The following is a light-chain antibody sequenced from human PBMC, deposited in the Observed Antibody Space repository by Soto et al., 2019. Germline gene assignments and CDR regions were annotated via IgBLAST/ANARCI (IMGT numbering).Light chain of an antibody. V-gene: IGLV1-47*01. Sequence: QSVLTQPPSASGTPGQRVTSSCSGSSSNIGSNYVYWYQQLPGTAPKLLINRNNQRPSGVPDRFSGSKSGTSASLAISGLRSEDEADYYCAAWDDSLSVWVFGGGTKLTVL. CDR2: RNN. CDR1: SSNIGSNY. CDR3: AAWDDSLSVWV. J-gene: IGLJ3*02.